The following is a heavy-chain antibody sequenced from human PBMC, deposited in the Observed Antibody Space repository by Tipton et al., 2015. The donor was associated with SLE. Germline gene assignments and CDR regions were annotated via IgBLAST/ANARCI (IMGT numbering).Heavy chain of an antibody. J-gene: IGHJ3*02. CDR1: GGSISSYY. V-gene: IGHV4-59*01. D-gene: IGHD3-10*01. CDR3: ARDRGFVAFDI. CDR2: IYYSGST. Sequence: PGLVKPSETLSLTCTVSGGSISSYYWSWIRQPPGKGLEWIGYIYYSGSTNYNPSLKSRVTISVDTSKNQFSLKLSSVTAADTAVYYCARDRGFVAFDIWGQGTMVTVSS.